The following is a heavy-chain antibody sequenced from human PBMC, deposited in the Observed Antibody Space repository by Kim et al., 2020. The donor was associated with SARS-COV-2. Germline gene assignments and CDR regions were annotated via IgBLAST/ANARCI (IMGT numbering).Heavy chain of an antibody. Sequence: GGSLRLSCAASGFTFSSYAMHWVRQAPGKGLEWVAVISYDGSNKYYADSVKGRFTISRDNYKNTLYLQMNSLRAEDTAVYYCARANWGTYYYGMDVWGQGTTVTVSS. V-gene: IGHV3-30*04. D-gene: IGHD7-27*01. CDR1: GFTFSSYA. CDR3: ARANWGTYYYGMDV. J-gene: IGHJ6*02. CDR2: ISYDGSNK.